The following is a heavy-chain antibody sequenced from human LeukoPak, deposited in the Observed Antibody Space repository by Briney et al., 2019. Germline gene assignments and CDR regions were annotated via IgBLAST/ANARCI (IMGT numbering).Heavy chain of an antibody. J-gene: IGHJ6*04. V-gene: IGHV4-39*07. CDR2: MHYSGST. CDR3: ARDTYYYGSGSYRLDV. Sequence: SETLSLTCTVSGGSISSSSYYWGWIRQPPGKGLEWIGSMHYSGSTNYNPSLKSRVTMSVDTSKNQFSLKLSSVTAADTAVYYCARDTYYYGSGSYRLDVWGKGTTVTISS. CDR1: GGSISSSSYY. D-gene: IGHD3-10*01.